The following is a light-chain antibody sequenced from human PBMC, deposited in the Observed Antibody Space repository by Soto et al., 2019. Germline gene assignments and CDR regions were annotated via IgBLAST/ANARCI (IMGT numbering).Light chain of an antibody. V-gene: IGLV2-8*01. J-gene: IGLJ3*02. Sequence: QSALTQPPSASGSPGQSVTISCTGTSSDVGGYKYVSWYQQHPGKAPKLLIYEVSKRPSGVPDRFSGSKSGNTASLTVSGLQAADEADCYCSSYAGSYNWVFGGGTKLTVL. CDR2: EVS. CDR1: SSDVGGYKY. CDR3: SSYAGSYNWV.